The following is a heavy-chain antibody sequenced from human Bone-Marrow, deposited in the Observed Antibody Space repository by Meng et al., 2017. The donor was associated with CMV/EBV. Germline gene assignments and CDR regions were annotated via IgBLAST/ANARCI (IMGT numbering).Heavy chain of an antibody. J-gene: IGHJ4*02. D-gene: IGHD2-15*01. V-gene: IGHV1-69*04. CDR3: ARDGPGAATHLDY. CDR2: IIPILGIA. CDR1: GYSFTTYG. Sequence: SVKVSCKASGYSFTTYGMNWVPQAPGQGLEWMGRIIPILGIANYAQKFQGRVTITADKSTSTAYMELSSLRSEDTAVYYCARDGPGAATHLDYWGQGTLVTVSS.